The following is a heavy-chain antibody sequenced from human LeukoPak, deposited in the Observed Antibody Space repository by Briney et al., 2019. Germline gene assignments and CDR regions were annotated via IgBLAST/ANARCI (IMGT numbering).Heavy chain of an antibody. CDR1: GFTFSSYS. J-gene: IGHJ4*02. D-gene: IGHD3-10*01. CDR3: ARGITMVRGVTLDY. Sequence: GGSLRLSCAASGFTFSSYSMNWVRQAPGKGLEWVSSISSSSSYIYYADSVKGRFTISRDNAKNSLYLQINSLRAEDTAVYYCARGITMVRGVTLDYWGQGTLVTVSS. V-gene: IGHV3-21*01. CDR2: ISSSSSYI.